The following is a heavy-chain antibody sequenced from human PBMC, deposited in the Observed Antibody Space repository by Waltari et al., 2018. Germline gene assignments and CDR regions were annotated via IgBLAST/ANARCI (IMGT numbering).Heavy chain of an antibody. V-gene: IGHV1-69*02. D-gene: IGHD6-13*01. J-gene: IGHJ4*02. Sequence: QVQLVQSGAEVKKPGSSVKVSCKASGGTFSSYTISWVRQAPGQGLEWMGRISPILGIANYAQKFQGRVTITADKSTSTAYMELSSLRSEDTAVYYCASLGYSSSWSPFDYWGQGTLVTVSS. CDR1: GGTFSSYT. CDR2: ISPILGIA. CDR3: ASLGYSSSWSPFDY.